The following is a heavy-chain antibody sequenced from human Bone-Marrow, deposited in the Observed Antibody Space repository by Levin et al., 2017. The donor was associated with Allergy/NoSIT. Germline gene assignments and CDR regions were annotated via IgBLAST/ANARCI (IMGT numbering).Heavy chain of an antibody. J-gene: IGHJ4*02. CDR3: ARGVTNGGCIAAAVKFDY. D-gene: IGHD6-13*01. V-gene: IGHV6-1*01. CDR2: TYYRSKWYN. Sequence: SQTLSLTCAISGDSVSSNSAAWNWIRQSPSRGLEWLGRTYYRSKWYNDYAVSVKSRITINPDTSKNQFSLQLNSVTPEDTAVYYCARGVTNGGCIAAAVKFDYWGQGTLVTVSS. CDR1: GDSVSSNSAA.